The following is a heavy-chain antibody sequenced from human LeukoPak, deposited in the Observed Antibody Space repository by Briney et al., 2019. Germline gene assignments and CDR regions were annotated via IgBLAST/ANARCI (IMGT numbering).Heavy chain of an antibody. D-gene: IGHD3-22*01. CDR3: ARDMYYDSRDAFDI. Sequence: PSETLSLTCTVSGGSISSYYWSWIRQPPGKGLEWIGYIYYSGSTYYNPSLKSRVTISVDTSKNQFSLKLSSVTAADTAVYYCARDMYYDSRDAFDIWGQGTMVTVSS. CDR1: GGSISSYY. J-gene: IGHJ3*02. V-gene: IGHV4-59*12. CDR2: IYYSGST.